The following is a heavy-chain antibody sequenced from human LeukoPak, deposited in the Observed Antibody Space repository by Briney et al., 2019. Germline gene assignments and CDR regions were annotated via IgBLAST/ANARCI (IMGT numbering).Heavy chain of an antibody. D-gene: IGHD6-13*01. Sequence: PSEPLSLTCSGSNYSISNSLYWGWLRQPPGKGLEWIGSIYRSGSTFYNPSLKSRVTISVDKSKNQFSLKLSSVTAADTAVYYCARQYSSSWYLDYWGQGTLVTVSS. V-gene: IGHV4-38-2*02. CDR1: NYSISNSLY. J-gene: IGHJ4*02. CDR2: IYRSGST. CDR3: ARQYSSSWYLDY.